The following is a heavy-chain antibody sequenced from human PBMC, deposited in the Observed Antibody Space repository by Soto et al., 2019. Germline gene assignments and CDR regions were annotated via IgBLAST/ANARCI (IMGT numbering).Heavy chain of an antibody. V-gene: IGHV4-30-2*01. Sequence: LSLTCAVSGGSISSGGYSWSWIRQPPGKGLEWIGYIYHSGSTYYNPSLKSRVTISVDRSKNQFSLKLSSVTAADTAVYYCARAGENYYYGMDVWGQGTTVTVSS. CDR3: ARAGENYYYGMDV. CDR1: GGSISSGGYS. D-gene: IGHD4-17*01. CDR2: IYHSGST. J-gene: IGHJ6*02.